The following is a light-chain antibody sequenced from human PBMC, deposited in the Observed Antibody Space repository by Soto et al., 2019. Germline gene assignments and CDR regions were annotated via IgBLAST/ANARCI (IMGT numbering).Light chain of an antibody. CDR2: AAS. CDR3: QQFGSSPGFT. J-gene: IGKJ3*01. Sequence: EIVLTQSPGTLSLSPGERATLSCRASQSINNRYLAWYQQKPGQAPRLLIYAASSRATGIPDRFSGSGSGTAFTLTISRLEPEDFAVYYCQQFGSSPGFTFGPGTKVDIK. V-gene: IGKV3-20*01. CDR1: QSINNRY.